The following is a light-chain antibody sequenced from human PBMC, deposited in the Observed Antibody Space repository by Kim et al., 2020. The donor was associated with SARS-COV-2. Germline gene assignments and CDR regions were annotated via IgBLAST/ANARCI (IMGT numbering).Light chain of an antibody. Sequence: GQRVTISCSGSRSNIGSNTVTWYQQLPGTAPKLLIYSNNQRPSGVPDRFSGSKSGTSASLAISGLQSEDEADYYCAAWDDSLNGPVFGGGTQLTVL. CDR3: AAWDDSLNGPV. CDR2: SNN. V-gene: IGLV1-44*01. CDR1: RSNIGSNT. J-gene: IGLJ2*01.